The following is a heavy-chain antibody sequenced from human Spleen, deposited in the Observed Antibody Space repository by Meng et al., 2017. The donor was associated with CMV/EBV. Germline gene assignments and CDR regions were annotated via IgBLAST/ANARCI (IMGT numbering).Heavy chain of an antibody. J-gene: IGHJ6*02. D-gene: IGHD3-10*01. Sequence: SETLSLTCAVSGGYISNTNWWSWVRQPPGKGLEWIGEIYHSGSTNYNPSLKSRVTISVDKSKNQFSLKLSSVTAADTAVYYCARGAVWFGESMTTYYYYGMDVWGQGTTVTVSS. CDR1: GGYISNTNW. CDR2: IYHSGST. V-gene: IGHV4-4*02. CDR3: ARGAVWFGESMTTYYYYGMDV.